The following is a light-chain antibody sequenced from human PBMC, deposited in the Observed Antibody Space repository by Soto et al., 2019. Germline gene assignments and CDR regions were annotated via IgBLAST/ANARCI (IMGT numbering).Light chain of an antibody. J-gene: IGKJ5*01. CDR3: QQRSNWPIT. V-gene: IGKV3-11*01. CDR2: DAS. CDR1: QSVSSY. Sequence: IGVTQSAATLSLSPGERATLSCRASQSVSSYLAWYQQKPGQAPRLLIYDASNRATGIPARFSGSGSGTDFTLTISSLEPEDFAVYYCQQRSNWPITFGQGTRLEIK.